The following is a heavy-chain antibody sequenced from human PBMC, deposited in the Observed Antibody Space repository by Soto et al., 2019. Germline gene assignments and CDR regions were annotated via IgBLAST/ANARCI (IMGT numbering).Heavy chain of an antibody. CDR3: ARGFHYGTIDS. D-gene: IGHD3-10*01. J-gene: IGHJ4*02. CDR1: GFSVNSDY. V-gene: IGHV3-53*01. Sequence: EVQLVESGGALIQPGGSLRLSCAASGFSVNSDYMSWARQAPGKGLEWVSLIFPGGITYYADSVKGRFTISKDSSKNTLYLQMNNLRADDTAIFYCARGFHYGTIDSWGQGALVSVSS. CDR2: IFPGGIT.